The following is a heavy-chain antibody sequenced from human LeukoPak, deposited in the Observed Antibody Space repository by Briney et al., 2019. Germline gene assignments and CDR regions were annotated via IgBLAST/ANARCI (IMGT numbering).Heavy chain of an antibody. CDR3: ARGPLDRYSKSHYYYYYYMDV. CDR2: MNPNSGNT. D-gene: IGHD6-13*01. Sequence: ASVKVSCKASGYTFTSYDINWVRQATGQGLEWMGWMNPNSGNTGYAQKLQGRVTITRNTSISTAYMELSSLRSEDTAVYYCARGPLDRYSKSHYYYYYYMDVWGKGTTVTVSS. CDR1: GYTFTSYD. V-gene: IGHV1-8*03. J-gene: IGHJ6*03.